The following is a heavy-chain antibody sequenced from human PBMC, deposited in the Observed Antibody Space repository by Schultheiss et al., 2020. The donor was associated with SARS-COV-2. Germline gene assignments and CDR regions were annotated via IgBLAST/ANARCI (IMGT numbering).Heavy chain of an antibody. CDR2: INHSGST. V-gene: IGHV4-34*01. J-gene: IGHJ3*02. Sequence: SETLSLTCAVYGGSFSGYYWSWIRQPPGKGLEWIGEINHSGSTNYNPSLKSRVTMSVDTSKNQFSLKLSSVTAADTAVYYCARADCSSTSCYTVAFDIWGQGTMVTVSS. D-gene: IGHD2-2*02. CDR1: GGSFSGYY. CDR3: ARADCSSTSCYTVAFDI.